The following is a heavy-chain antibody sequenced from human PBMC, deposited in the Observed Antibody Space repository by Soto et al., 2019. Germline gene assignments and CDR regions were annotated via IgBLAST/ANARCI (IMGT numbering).Heavy chain of an antibody. D-gene: IGHD4-17*01. CDR1: GFTFSSYA. V-gene: IGHV3-23*01. J-gene: IGHJ4*02. Sequence: EAQLLESGGGLVQPGGSLRLSCAASGFTFSSYAMSWVRQAPGKGLEWVSTISDSGNSTYSADSVKGRFTISRDNSKNTLYLQMNSLRAEDTAVYYCAIDRYGDPLWGQDDFDYWGQGTLVTVSS. CDR2: ISDSGNST. CDR3: AIDRYGDPLWGQDDFDY.